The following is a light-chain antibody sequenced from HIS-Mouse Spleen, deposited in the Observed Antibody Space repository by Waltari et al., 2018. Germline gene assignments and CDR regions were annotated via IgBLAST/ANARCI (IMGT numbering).Light chain of an antibody. CDR1: SSDVGSYNL. CDR2: EGS. V-gene: IGLV2-23*01. J-gene: IGLJ3*02. Sequence: QSALTQPASVSGSPGQSITISCTGTSSDVGSYNLVAWYQQTPGKAPKLMIYEGSKRPSGVSNRFSGSKSGNTASLTISGLQAEDEADYYCCSYAGSSTVFGGGTKLTVL. CDR3: CSYAGSSTV.